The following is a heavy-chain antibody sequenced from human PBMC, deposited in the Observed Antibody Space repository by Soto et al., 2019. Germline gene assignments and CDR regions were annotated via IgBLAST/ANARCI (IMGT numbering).Heavy chain of an antibody. CDR2: ICPGYSNI. J-gene: IGHJ6*02. CDR3: ARRHYCRGDCTNKPDYYYGMDV. Sequence: EVQVVQSGAEVKEPGESLKISCKGSGYIFTDHCIVWVRQMAGKGLEWVGIICPGYSNIIYSPSVQGQVTISAAMSISPAYLQWSSLKASDPAIYYCARRHYCRGDCTNKPDYYYGMDVWGQGTTVTVSS. D-gene: IGHD2-21*02. CDR1: GYIFTDHC. V-gene: IGHV5-51*01.